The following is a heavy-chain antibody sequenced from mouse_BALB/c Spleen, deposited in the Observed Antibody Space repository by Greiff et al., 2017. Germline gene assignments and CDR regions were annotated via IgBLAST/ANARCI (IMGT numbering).Heavy chain of an antibody. CDR2: ISSGSSTI. CDR1: GFTFSSFG. CDR3: ARGGGYYGNYVDY. J-gene: IGHJ2*01. D-gene: IGHD2-1*01. Sequence: EVQRVESGGGLVQPGGSRKLSCAASGFTFSSFGMHWVRQAPERGLEWVAYISSGSSTIYYADTVKGRFTISRDNPKNTLFLQMTSLRSEDTAMYYCARGGGYYGNYVDYWGQGTTLTVSS. V-gene: IGHV5-17*02.